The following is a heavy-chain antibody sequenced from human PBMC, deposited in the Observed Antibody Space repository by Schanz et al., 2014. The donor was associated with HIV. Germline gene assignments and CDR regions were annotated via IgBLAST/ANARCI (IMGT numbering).Heavy chain of an antibody. J-gene: IGHJ5*02. D-gene: IGHD4-4*01. Sequence: QVQLVQSGAEVKKPGASVKVSCKASGYTFTGYYMHWVRQAPGQGLEWMGWINPNSGGTNYAQKFQGRVTMTTDTSTSTAYMELRSLRSDDTAVYYCAREKTTLNWFDPWGQGILVTVSS. V-gene: IGHV1-2*02. CDR1: GYTFTGYY. CDR3: AREKTTLNWFDP. CDR2: INPNSGGT.